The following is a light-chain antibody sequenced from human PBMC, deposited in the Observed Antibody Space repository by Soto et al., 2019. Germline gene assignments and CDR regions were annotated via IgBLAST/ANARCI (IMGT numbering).Light chain of an antibody. V-gene: IGKV3-20*01. CDR3: QQYGSAPRT. CDR1: QSVSSSF. Sequence: EVLLMQSTGTLSLSPGERATLSCRASQSVSSSFLAWYQQKPGQAPRLLIYGASGRATGIPDRFSGSGSGTDFTLTISSLEPEDFAVYYCQQYGSAPRTFGQGTKVDIK. J-gene: IGKJ1*01. CDR2: GAS.